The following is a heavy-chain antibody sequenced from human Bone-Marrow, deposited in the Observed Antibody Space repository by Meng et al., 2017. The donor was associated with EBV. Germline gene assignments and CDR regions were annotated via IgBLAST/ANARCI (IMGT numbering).Heavy chain of an antibody. D-gene: IGHD3-10*01. CDR2: IFYGGST. V-gene: IGHV4-4*02. CDR1: GGSIRSSNW. Sequence: QVRRWESGPRLGKRGGTLSLTWFVSGGSIRSSNWWRWVRQPPGKGLEWIGEIFYGGSTNYNPSLESRVTISVDKSTNQFSLKLSSVTAADTAVYYCAAGFRELVRSRDYWGQGTLVTVSS. J-gene: IGHJ4*02. CDR3: AAGFRELVRSRDY.